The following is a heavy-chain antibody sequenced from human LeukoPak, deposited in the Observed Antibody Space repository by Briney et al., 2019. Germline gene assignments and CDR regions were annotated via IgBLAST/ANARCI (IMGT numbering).Heavy chain of an antibody. V-gene: IGHV3-23*01. J-gene: IGHJ4*02. CDR1: GFTFSSYA. D-gene: IGHD3-22*01. CDR2: ISGSGDSR. CDR3: AKTVYYDSSGYSAY. Sequence: GGSLRLSCAASGFTFSSYAMSWVRQAPGKGLEWVSGISGSGDSRYYADSVKGRFTISRDNSKNTLFLQMHSLRADDTAVYYCAKTVYYDSSGYSAYWGQGTLVTVSS.